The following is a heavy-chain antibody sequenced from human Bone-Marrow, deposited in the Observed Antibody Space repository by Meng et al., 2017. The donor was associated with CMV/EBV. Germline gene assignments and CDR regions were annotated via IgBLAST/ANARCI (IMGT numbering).Heavy chain of an antibody. J-gene: IGHJ4*02. CDR2: INHSGTA. Sequence: SETLSLTCAVYSGTFSDYYWTWIRQPPGKGLEWIGEINHSGTANYNPSLKSRVTISVDTSKNQFSLKLSSVTAADTAVYYCARDVGITSIYGGNSGTFDYWGQGTLVTVSS. V-gene: IGHV4-34*01. D-gene: IGHD4-23*01. CDR3: ARDVGITSIYGGNSGTFDY. CDR1: SGTFSDYY.